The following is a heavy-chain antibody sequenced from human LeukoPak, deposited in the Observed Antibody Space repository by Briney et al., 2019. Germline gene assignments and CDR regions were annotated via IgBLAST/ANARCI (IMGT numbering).Heavy chain of an antibody. CDR2: IYYSGST. V-gene: IGHV4-39*01. J-gene: IGHJ4*02. Sequence: SETLSLTCTVSGGSLTSSNFYWGWIRQPPGKRLEWIANIYYSGSTYYNPSLKSRPAISLDTSNTQFSLKLSSVTAADTAVYYCARVKAYYYDTSGQTAPFFDYWGQGTLATVSS. D-gene: IGHD3-22*01. CDR1: GGSLTSSNFY. CDR3: ARVKAYYYDTSGQTAPFFDY.